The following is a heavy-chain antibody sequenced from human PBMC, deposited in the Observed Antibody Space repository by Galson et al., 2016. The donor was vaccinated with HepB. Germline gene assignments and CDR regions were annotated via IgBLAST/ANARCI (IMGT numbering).Heavy chain of an antibody. CDR2: IKEDGSDK. J-gene: IGHJ6*02. Sequence: SLRLSCAASGFTFSHYWISWVRQAPGKGLEWVAKIKEDGSDKYYVDPVKGRFTISRDNSKNSLYLQMNSLRGEDTAVYYCVRDARHNWRDGYYYYGMDVWGQGTTVSVSS. CDR3: VRDARHNWRDGYYYYGMDV. CDR1: GFTFSHYW. D-gene: IGHD1-20*01. V-gene: IGHV3-7*01.